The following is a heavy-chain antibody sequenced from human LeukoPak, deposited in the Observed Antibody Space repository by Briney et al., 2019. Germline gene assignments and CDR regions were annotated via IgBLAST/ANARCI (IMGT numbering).Heavy chain of an antibody. J-gene: IGHJ4*02. V-gene: IGHV5-51*01. Sequence: GESLKISCKGSGYSFTSYWIGWVRQMPGKGLEWMGIIYPGDSDTRYSPSFQGQVTISADKSISTAYLQWSSLKASDTAMYYCARQGCSGGSCYSPIDYWGQGTLVTVSS. D-gene: IGHD2-15*01. CDR1: GYSFTSYW. CDR3: ARQGCSGGSCYSPIDY. CDR2: IYPGDSDT.